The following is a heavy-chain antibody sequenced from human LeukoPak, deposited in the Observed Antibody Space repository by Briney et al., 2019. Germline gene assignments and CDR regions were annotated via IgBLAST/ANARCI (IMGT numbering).Heavy chain of an antibody. CDR3: TKDFEGLVVVPAALDY. D-gene: IGHD2-2*01. CDR2: IRYDGSNK. Sequence: GGSLRLSCAASGFTFSSYGMHWVRQAPGKGLEWVAFIRYDGSNKYYADSVKGRFTISRDNSKNTLYLQMNSLRAEDTAVYYCTKDFEGLVVVPAALDYWGQGTLVTVSS. J-gene: IGHJ4*02. V-gene: IGHV3-30*02. CDR1: GFTFSSYG.